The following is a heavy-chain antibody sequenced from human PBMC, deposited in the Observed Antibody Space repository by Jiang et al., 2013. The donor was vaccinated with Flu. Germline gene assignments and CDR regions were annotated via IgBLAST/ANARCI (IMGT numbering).Heavy chain of an antibody. Sequence: EVKKPGSSVKVSCKASGGTFSSYAISWVRQAPGQGLEWMGGIIPIFGTANYAQKFQGRVTITADESTSTAYMELSSLRSEDTAVYYCARAPNIGGSSGYFYYWGQGTLVTVSS. J-gene: IGHJ4*02. D-gene: IGHD3-22*01. CDR3: ARAPNIGGSSGYFYY. V-gene: IGHV1-69*01. CDR1: GGTFSSYA. CDR2: IIPIFGTA.